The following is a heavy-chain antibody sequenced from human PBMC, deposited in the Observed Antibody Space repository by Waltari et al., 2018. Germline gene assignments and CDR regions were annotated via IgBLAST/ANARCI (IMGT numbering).Heavy chain of an antibody. CDR3: ARTSYGGNPFDY. J-gene: IGHJ4*02. V-gene: IGHV4-59*01. CDR1: GGSISSYY. Sequence: QVQLQESGPGLVKPSETLSLTCTVSGGSISSYYWSWIRQPPGKGLEWIGYIYYSGSTNYTPSRNSRVSRSVDTTKNQFSLKLSSVTAADTAVYYCARTSYGGNPFDYWGQGTLVTVSS. D-gene: IGHD4-17*01. CDR2: IYYSGST.